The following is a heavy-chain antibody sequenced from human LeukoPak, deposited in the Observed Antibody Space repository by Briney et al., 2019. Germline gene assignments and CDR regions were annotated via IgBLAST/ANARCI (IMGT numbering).Heavy chain of an antibody. CDR3: ARGALGDEANWFDP. D-gene: IGHD3-16*01. J-gene: IGHJ5*02. V-gene: IGHV4-39*07. CDR1: GGSISSSSYY. CDR2: IYYSGST. Sequence: SETLSLTCTVSGGSISSSSYYWGWIRQPPGKGLEWIGSIYYSGSTYYNPSLKSRVTISVDRSKNQFSLKLSSVTAADTAVYYCARGALGDEANWFDPWGQGTLVTVSS.